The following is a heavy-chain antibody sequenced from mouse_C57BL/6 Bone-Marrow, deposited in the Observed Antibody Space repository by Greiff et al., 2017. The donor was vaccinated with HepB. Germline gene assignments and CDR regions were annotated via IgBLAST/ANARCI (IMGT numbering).Heavy chain of an antibody. CDR1: GFTFSDYY. CDR2: ISNGGGST. J-gene: IGHJ4*01. CDR3: ARQRVTTNYAMDY. V-gene: IGHV5-12*01. Sequence: EVMLVESGGGLVQPGGSLKLSCAASGFTFSDYYMYWVRQTPEKRLEWVAYISNGGGSTYYPDTVKGRFTISRVNAKNTLYLQMSSLKSEDTAMYYCARQRVTTNYAMDYWGQGTSVTVSS. D-gene: IGHD2-2*01.